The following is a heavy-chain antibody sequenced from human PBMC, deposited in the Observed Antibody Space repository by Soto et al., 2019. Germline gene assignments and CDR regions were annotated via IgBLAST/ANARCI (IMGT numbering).Heavy chain of an antibody. V-gene: IGHV3-23*01. Sequence: EVQLLESGGGLVQPGGSLRLSCAASGFTFSSYAMSWVRQAPGKGLEWVSAISGSGGSTYYADSVKGRFTISRDNSKNTLYLQMNSLRAEDTAVXXXAXXXXXXXXWVTTKLYYFDYWGQGTLVTVSS. CDR2: ISGSGGST. D-gene: IGHD4-17*01. J-gene: IGHJ4*02. CDR1: GFTFSSYA. CDR3: AXXXXXXXXWVTTKLYYFDY.